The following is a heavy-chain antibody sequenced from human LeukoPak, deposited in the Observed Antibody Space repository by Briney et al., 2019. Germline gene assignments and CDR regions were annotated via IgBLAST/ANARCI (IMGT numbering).Heavy chain of an antibody. J-gene: IGHJ4*02. V-gene: IGHV4-59*01. CDR1: GGSISSYY. Sequence: PSETLSLTCTVSGGSISSYYWSWLRQPLGKGLEWIGYIYYSGSTNYNPSLKSRVTISVDTSKNQFSLKLSSVTAADTAVYYCARDGYKVGAFDYWGQGTLVTVSS. D-gene: IGHD1-26*01. CDR3: ARDGYKVGAFDY. CDR2: IYYSGST.